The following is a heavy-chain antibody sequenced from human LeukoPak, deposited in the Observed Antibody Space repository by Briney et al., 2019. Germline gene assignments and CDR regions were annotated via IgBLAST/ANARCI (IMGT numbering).Heavy chain of an antibody. CDR1: GFTFGDST. V-gene: IGHV3-30*04. D-gene: IGHD3-22*01. CDR3: AKVARPLDSSGKHDY. J-gene: IGHJ4*02. Sequence: GGSLRLSCTASGFTFGDSTMSWFRQAPGKGLEWVAVISYDGSNKYYADSVKGRFTVSRDNSKNTLYLQMNSLRAEDTAVYYCAKVARPLDSSGKHDYWGQGTLVTVSS. CDR2: ISYDGSNK.